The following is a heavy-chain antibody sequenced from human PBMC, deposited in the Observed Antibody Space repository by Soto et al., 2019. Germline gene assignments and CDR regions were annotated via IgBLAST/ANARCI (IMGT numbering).Heavy chain of an antibody. Sequence: SQTLSLTLAISGDSVSRNRAAWNWIRQAPSRGLEWLGRTYYRFKWYNDYAVSVKSRITINPNTSKNQFSLQLNSVSPEDTAVYYCARVSGTPSGMDVWGQGTTVTVSS. CDR3: ARVSGTPSGMDV. J-gene: IGHJ6*02. CDR1: GDSVSRNRAA. V-gene: IGHV6-1*01. D-gene: IGHD1-1*01. CDR2: TYYRFKWYN.